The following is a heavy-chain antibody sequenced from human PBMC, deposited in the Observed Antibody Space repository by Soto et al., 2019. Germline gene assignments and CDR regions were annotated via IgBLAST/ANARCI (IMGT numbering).Heavy chain of an antibody. CDR2: IYPGDSDT. D-gene: IGHD3-22*01. CDR1: GYSFTSYW. J-gene: IGHJ4*02. Sequence: PGESLKISCKGSGYSFTSYWIGWVRQMPGKGLEWMGIIYPGDSDTRYSPSFQGQVTISADKSISTAYLQWSSLKASDTAMYYCAIRSNDYDSSGSRVYYFDYWGQGTLVTVSS. V-gene: IGHV5-51*01. CDR3: AIRSNDYDSSGSRVYYFDY.